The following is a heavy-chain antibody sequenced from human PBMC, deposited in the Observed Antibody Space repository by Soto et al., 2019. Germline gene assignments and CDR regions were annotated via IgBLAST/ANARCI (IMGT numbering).Heavy chain of an antibody. Sequence: SQTLSLTCAISGDSVSSNSAACNWIRLSPSRGLEWLARTYYRSRWYNDYAVSVRSRITVNPDTSKNQFSLQLTSVTPEDTAVYYCARGYRLGPDYYYYYMDVWGKGTTVTVSS. CDR1: GDSVSSNSAA. D-gene: IGHD3-16*02. J-gene: IGHJ6*03. CDR2: TYYRSRWYN. CDR3: ARGYRLGPDYYYYYMDV. V-gene: IGHV6-1*01.